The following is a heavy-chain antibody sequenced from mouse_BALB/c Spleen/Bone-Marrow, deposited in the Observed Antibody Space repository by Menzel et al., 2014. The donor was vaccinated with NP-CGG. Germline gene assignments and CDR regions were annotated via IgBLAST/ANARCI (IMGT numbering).Heavy chain of an antibody. V-gene: IGHV8-12*01. Sequence: QVTLKVCGPGILQPSQTLSLTCSFSGFSLSTSGMGVSWIRQPSGKGLEWLAHIYWDDDKRYNPPLKSRLTISKDTSSNQVFLKITSVDTADTAAYYCARIYDGYPYYFDCWGQGTTLTVSS. CDR2: IYWDDDK. CDR3: ARIYDGYPYYFDC. CDR1: GFSLSTSGMG. D-gene: IGHD2-3*01. J-gene: IGHJ2*01.